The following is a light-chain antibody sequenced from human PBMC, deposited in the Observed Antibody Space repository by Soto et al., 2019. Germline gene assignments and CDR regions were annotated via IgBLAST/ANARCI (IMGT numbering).Light chain of an antibody. CDR2: AAS. J-gene: IGKJ4*01. CDR3: QKFNAVPT. V-gene: IGKV1-27*01. Sequence: DIQMTQSPSSLSASVGDRVTITCRASQAISNYLAWYQQKPGKVPSLLFYAASTLQSGVPSRFSGSGSGTDFTLTISSLQPEDIATYYCQKFNAVPTFGGGTKVEI. CDR1: QAISNY.